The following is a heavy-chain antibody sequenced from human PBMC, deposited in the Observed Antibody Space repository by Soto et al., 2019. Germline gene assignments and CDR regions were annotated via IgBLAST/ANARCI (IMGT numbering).Heavy chain of an antibody. CDR3: AKDAISGDGVWLAHD. CDR2: LYGSGRGI. CDR1: GFTFSSYA. Sequence: GWSLRLSCAASGFTFSSYAIIWVRQAPGKGLEWVSGLYGSGRGIHYADSVKGRFTISRDNSAYSVYLQMNNLRVDDTAVYYCAKDAISGDGVWLAHDWGQGTVVTVS. D-gene: IGHD4-17*01. V-gene: IGHV3-23*01. J-gene: IGHJ4*02.